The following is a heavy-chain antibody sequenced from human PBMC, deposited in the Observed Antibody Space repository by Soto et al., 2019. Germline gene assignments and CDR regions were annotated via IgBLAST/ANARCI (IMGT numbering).Heavy chain of an antibody. CDR2: ISSSGGTT. J-gene: IGHJ3*02. V-gene: IGHV3-23*01. Sequence: EVQLLESGGGLVQPGGSLRLSCVGSEFTFSNYAMNWVRQAPGEGPEWVSLISSSGGTTYYADSVKGRFSISRDNSKNTLYLQMNSLRVEDTAIYYCAKDIQGRGATTGDGACDIWGQGTMVTVSS. CDR1: EFTFSNYA. D-gene: IGHD1-1*01. CDR3: AKDIQGRGATTGDGACDI.